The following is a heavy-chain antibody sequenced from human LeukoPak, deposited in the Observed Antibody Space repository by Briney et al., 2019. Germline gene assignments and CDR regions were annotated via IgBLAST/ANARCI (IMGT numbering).Heavy chain of an antibody. D-gene: IGHD5-18*01. CDR1: GFTFSSYA. V-gene: IGHV3-23*01. CDR3: AKDNGYLYSHGYTNFDY. CDR2: ISGSGGST. J-gene: IGHJ4*02. Sequence: GGSLRLSWAASGFTFSSYAMSWVRQAPGKGLGWVSAISGSGGSTYYADSVKGRFTISRDNSKNTLYLQMNCLRSEDTAVYYCAKDNGYLYSHGYTNFDYWGQGTLVTVSS.